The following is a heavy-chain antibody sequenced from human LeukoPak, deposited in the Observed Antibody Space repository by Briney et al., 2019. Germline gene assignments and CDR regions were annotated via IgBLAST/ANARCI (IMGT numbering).Heavy chain of an antibody. CDR2: ISSSSSYI. Sequence: GGSLRLSCAASGFTFSSYSMNWVRQAPGKGLEWVSSISSSSSYIYYADSVKGRFTISRDNAKNSLYLQMNSLRAEDTAVYYCARDRGRLIKKRYPDAFDIWGQGTMVTVSS. V-gene: IGHV3-21*04. CDR1: GFTFSSYS. CDR3: ARDRGRLIKKRYPDAFDI. J-gene: IGHJ3*02. D-gene: IGHD3-16*01.